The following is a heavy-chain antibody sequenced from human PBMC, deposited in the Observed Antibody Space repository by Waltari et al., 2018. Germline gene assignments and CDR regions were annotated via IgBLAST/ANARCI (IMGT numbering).Heavy chain of an antibody. Sequence: QVQLQESGPGLVKPSETLSLTCAVSGYSISSGYYWGWIRQPPGKGLEWIGSIYHSGSTYYNPSLKSRVTISVDTSKNQFSLKLSSVTAADTAVYYCARHDYGVVRSSFDYWGQGTLVTVSS. CDR1: GYSISSGYY. CDR3: ARHDYGVVRSSFDY. D-gene: IGHD4-17*01. V-gene: IGHV4-38-2*01. J-gene: IGHJ4*02. CDR2: IYHSGST.